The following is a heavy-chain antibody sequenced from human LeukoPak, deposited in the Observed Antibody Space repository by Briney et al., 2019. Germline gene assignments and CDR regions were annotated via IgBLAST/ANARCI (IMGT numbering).Heavy chain of an antibody. CDR3: ARLGSVGYYNYQYMDI. J-gene: IGHJ6*03. CDR2: INDIGNT. CDR1: GGSFSGYY. D-gene: IGHD3-10*01. Sequence: SSETPSLTCAVYGGSFSGYYWSWIRQPPGKGLEWIGEINDIGNTNYDPSLRSRVTISVDTSKNQFSLSLTSATAADTAVYFCARLGSVGYYNYQYMDIWGNGTTVTVSS. V-gene: IGHV4-34*01.